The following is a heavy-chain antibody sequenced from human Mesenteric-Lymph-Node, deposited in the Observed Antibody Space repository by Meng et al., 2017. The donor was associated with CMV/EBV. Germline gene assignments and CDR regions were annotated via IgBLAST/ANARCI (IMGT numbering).Heavy chain of an antibody. V-gene: IGHV4-31*02. CDR2: IYYSGST. CDR3: ARVGGGNSYYYFDY. Sequence: SGGSISSGGYSWSWIRQHPGKGLEWIGYIYYSGSTYYNPSLKSRATISVDTSKNQFSLKLSSVTAADTAVYYCARVGGGNSYYYFDYWGQGTLVTVSS. D-gene: IGHD5-18*01. J-gene: IGHJ4*02. CDR1: GGSISSGGYS.